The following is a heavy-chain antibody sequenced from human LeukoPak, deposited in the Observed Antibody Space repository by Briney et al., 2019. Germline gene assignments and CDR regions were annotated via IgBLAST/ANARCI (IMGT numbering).Heavy chain of an antibody. D-gene: IGHD3-10*01. CDR1: GFTFSSYG. V-gene: IGHV3-30*18. Sequence: PGRSLRLSCAASGFTFSSYGMHWVRQAPGKGLEWVAVISYDGSNKYYADSVKGRFTISRDNSKNTLYLQMNSLRVEDTAVYYCAKSRESDYYYGMDVWGKGTTVTVSS. CDR3: AKSRESDYYYGMDV. J-gene: IGHJ6*04. CDR2: ISYDGSNK.